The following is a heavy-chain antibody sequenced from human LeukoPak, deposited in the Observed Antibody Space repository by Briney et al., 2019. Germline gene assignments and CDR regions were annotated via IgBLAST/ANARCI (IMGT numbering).Heavy chain of an antibody. CDR3: ATLDSYYDNSGRPLVPD. CDR2: FNLEDDEA. CDR1: GYTLTYFS. D-gene: IGHD3-22*01. Sequence: ASVKVSCNISGYTLTYFSMHWVRQAPGKGLEWMGGFNLEDDEAIYAPHFQGRVTVTEDTSTDTAYMELSSLRSEDTAVYYCATLDSYYDNSGRPLVPDWGQGTLVTVSS. V-gene: IGHV1-24*01. J-gene: IGHJ4*02.